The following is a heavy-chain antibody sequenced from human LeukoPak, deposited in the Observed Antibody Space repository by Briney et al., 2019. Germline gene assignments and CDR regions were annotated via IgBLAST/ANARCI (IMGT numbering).Heavy chain of an antibody. Sequence: GGSLRLSCAASGFTFSNYMMHWVRQAPGKGLVWVSRIKSDGITITYADSVKGRFTISRDNAKNTLYLQMNSLRAEDTAMYYCVRVWGHSGYDYFPFDYWGQGTLVTVSS. J-gene: IGHJ4*02. CDR2: IKSDGITI. CDR1: GFTFSNYM. CDR3: VRVWGHSGYDYFPFDY. D-gene: IGHD5-12*01. V-gene: IGHV3-74*01.